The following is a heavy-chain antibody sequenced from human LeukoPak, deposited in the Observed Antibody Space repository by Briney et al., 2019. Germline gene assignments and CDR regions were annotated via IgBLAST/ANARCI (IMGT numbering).Heavy chain of an antibody. CDR2: IYYSGST. V-gene: IGHV4-59*01. D-gene: IGHD2-21*02. CDR3: ARSDCGGDCYWNDY. J-gene: IGHJ4*02. Sequence: PSETLSLTCTVSGGSISSYYWSWIRQPPGKGLEWIGYIYYSGSTNYNPSLKSRVTISVDTSKNQFSLKLSSVTAADTAVYYCARSDCGGDCYWNDYWGQGTLVTVSS. CDR1: GGSISSYY.